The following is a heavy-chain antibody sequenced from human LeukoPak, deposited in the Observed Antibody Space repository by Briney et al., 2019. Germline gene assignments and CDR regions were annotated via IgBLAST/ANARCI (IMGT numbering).Heavy chain of an antibody. CDR3: ARARRSGGITLIRGVKDRGWFDS. V-gene: IGHV3-9*01. CDR2: INWNSDSI. J-gene: IGHJ5*01. D-gene: IGHD3-10*01. CDR1: GFTFDDYA. Sequence: GGSLRLSCAVSGFTFDDYAMHWVRQVPGKGLEWVSGINWNSDSIGYAVRGRFTISRDNAKNSLFLQMNSLRAEDTAVHYCARARRSGGITLIRGVKDRGWFDSWGQGTLVTVSS.